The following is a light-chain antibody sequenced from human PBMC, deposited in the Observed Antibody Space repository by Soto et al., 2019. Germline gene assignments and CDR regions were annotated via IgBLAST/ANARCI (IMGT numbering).Light chain of an antibody. CDR1: QGISSY. J-gene: IGKJ3*01. CDR2: AAS. V-gene: IGKV1-8*01. CDR3: QQYASYPLT. Sequence: AIRMTQSPSSFSASTGDRVTITCRASQGISSYLAWYQQKPGKAPKLLIYAASTLQSGVPSRFSGSVSGTDFTLTISCLQSEDFATYYCQQYASYPLTFGPGTKVDIK.